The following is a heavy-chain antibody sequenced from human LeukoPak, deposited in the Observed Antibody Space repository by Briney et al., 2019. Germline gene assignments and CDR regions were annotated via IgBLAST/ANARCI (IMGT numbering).Heavy chain of an antibody. Sequence: PGGSLRLSCAASGFTFSTYAMSWVRQAPGKGLEWVSAMSGSGGSIYYTDSVKGRFAISRDNSKNTLYLQMNSLRAEDTAVYYCAKMPESSGWYIFDYWGQGTLVTVSS. CDR1: GFTFSTYA. CDR3: AKMPESSGWYIFDY. CDR2: MSGSGGSI. V-gene: IGHV3-23*01. D-gene: IGHD6-19*01. J-gene: IGHJ4*02.